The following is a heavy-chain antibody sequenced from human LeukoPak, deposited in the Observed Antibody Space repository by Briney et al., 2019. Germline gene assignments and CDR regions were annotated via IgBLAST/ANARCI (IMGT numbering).Heavy chain of an antibody. CDR3: ARPFSGTNPMDV. CDR2: IYPGDSDT. D-gene: IGHD1-7*01. CDR1: GYTFTNYW. J-gene: IGHJ6*02. V-gene: IGHV5-51*01. Sequence: NHGGSLKISCKGSGYTFTNYWIGWVRQMPGKGLEWMGIIYPGDSDTKYSPSFQGQVTISADKSISTAYLQWRSLKASDTAIYYCARPFSGTNPMDVWGQGTTVIVSS.